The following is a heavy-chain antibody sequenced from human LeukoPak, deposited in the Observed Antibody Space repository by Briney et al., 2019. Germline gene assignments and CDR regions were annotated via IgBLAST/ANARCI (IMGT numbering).Heavy chain of an antibody. CDR3: ARGGYYGSGNDFRFDP. CDR1: GGSISNYY. V-gene: IGHV4-59*01. J-gene: IGHJ5*02. CDR2: NSGST. D-gene: IGHD3-10*01. Sequence: SETLSLTCTVSGGSISNYYWSWIRQPPGKGLEWIGYNSGSTKYNPSLKSRVTISVDTSKNQFSLKLTSVTAADTAVYFCARGGYYGSGNDFRFDPWGQGTLVTVSS.